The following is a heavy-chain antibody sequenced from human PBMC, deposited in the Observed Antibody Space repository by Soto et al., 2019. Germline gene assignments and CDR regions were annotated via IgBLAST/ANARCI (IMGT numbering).Heavy chain of an antibody. D-gene: IGHD3-22*01. CDR1: GGSISSYY. CDR3: ARESRLSDSSGYTTFDY. V-gene: IGHV4-59*01. J-gene: IGHJ4*02. Sequence: QVQLQESGPGLVKPSETLSLTCTVSGGSISSYYWSWIRQPPGKGLEWSGYIYYSGSTNYNPSLKGRVTISVEPFKNQLSLKLSSVTAADTAVYYCARESRLSDSSGYTTFDYWGQGTLVTVSS. CDR2: IYYSGST.